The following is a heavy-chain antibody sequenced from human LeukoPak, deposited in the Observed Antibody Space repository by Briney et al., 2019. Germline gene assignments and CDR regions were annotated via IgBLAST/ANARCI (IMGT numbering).Heavy chain of an antibody. CDR2: TYYRSKWYN. Sequence: SQTLSLTCAISGDSVSSNSAALNWIRQSPSRGLEWLGRTYYRSKWYNDYAVSVKSRITINPDTSKNQFSLQLNSVTPEDTAVYYCAREHLAVAGKGYYFDYWGQGTLVTVSS. V-gene: IGHV6-1*01. J-gene: IGHJ4*02. D-gene: IGHD6-19*01. CDR3: AREHLAVAGKGYYFDY. CDR1: GDSVSSNSAA.